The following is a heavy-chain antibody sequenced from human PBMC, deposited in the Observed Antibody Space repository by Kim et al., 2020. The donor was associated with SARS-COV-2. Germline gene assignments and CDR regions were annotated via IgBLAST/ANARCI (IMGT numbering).Heavy chain of an antibody. J-gene: IGHJ4*02. CDR3: ARDGLLTASGCCDY. D-gene: IGHD3-9*01. V-gene: IGHV3-33*08. CDR2: IWYDGSNK. CDR1: GFTFSSYA. Sequence: GGSLRLSCAASGFTFSSYAMHWVRQAPGKGLEWVAVIWYDGSNKNYADSVKGRFTISRDNSKNTLYLQMNSLRAEDTAVYYCARDGLLTASGCCDYWGQGTLVTVSS.